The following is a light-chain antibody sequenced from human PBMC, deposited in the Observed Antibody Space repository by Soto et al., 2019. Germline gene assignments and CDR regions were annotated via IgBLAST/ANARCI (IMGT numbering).Light chain of an antibody. CDR1: SSTIGSNT. CDR2: SNN. CDR3: AAWDDSLNGVV. Sequence: QSVLTQPPSASGSPGQRVTISCSASSSTIGSNTVNWYQQLPGTAPKLLIYSNNQRPSGVPDRFSGSKSGTSASLAISGVQSEDEADYYCAAWDDSLNGVVFGGGTKLTVL. J-gene: IGLJ2*01. V-gene: IGLV1-44*01.